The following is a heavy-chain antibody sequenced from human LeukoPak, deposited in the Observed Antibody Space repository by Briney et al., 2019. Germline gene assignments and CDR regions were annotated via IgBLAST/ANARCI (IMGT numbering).Heavy chain of an antibody. J-gene: IGHJ4*02. CDR3: ARGTDSTYYYDSSGYPSFDY. D-gene: IGHD3-22*01. V-gene: IGHV4-59*01. Sequence: SETLSLTCTVSGGSISSYYWSWIRQPPGKGLEWIGYIYYSGSTNYNPSLKSRVTISVDTSKNQFSLKLSSVTAADTAVYYCARGTDSTYYYDSSGYPSFDYWGQGTLVTVSS. CDR1: GGSISSYY. CDR2: IYYSGST.